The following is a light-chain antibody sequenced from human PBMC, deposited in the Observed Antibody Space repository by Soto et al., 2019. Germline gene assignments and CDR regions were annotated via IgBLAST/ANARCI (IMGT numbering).Light chain of an antibody. CDR1: QTISSW. V-gene: IGKV1-5*03. CDR2: KAS. CDR3: QQYNNWPPSIT. Sequence: DIQMTQPPSTLSGSVGDRVTITCRASQTISSWLAWYQQKPGKAPKLLIYKASTLKSGVPSRFSGGGSGTEFTLSISSLQSEDFAVYYCQQYNNWPPSITFGQGTRLEI. J-gene: IGKJ5*01.